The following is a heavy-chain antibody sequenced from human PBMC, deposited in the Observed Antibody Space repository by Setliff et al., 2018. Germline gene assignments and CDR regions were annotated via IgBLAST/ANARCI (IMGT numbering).Heavy chain of an antibody. Sequence: GESLKISCVASGSIFSENWMHWVRQTPGKGLMWVGRISGDGSTTNYADSVKGRFTISRDNAKNTLYLQMNSLRAEDTAVYYCAPMDVWGKGTTVTVSS. CDR3: APMDV. V-gene: IGHV3-74*01. CDR1: GSIFSENW. J-gene: IGHJ6*03. CDR2: ISGDGSTT.